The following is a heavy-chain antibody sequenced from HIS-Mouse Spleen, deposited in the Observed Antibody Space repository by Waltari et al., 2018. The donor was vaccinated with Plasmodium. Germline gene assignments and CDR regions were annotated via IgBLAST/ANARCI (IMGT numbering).Heavy chain of an antibody. CDR2: ISYDGSNK. CDR3: ARDRRLAFDY. J-gene: IGHJ4*02. D-gene: IGHD2-15*01. V-gene: IGHV3-30-3*01. CDR1: GFTFSSYA. Sequence: QVQLVESGGGVVQPGRSLRLSCAASGFTFSSYAMHWVRQAPGKVVEWVAVISYDGSNKYYADSVKGRFTISRDNSKNTLYLQMNSLRAEDTAVYYCARDRRLAFDYWGQGTLVTVSS.